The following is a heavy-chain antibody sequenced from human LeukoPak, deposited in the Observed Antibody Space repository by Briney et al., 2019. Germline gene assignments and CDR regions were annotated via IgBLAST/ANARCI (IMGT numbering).Heavy chain of an antibody. Sequence: GGSLRLSCAASGFTFSNYAMTWVRQAPGKGLEWVSGIRAGGGSTNFADSVRGRFTLSTDNSKNTLYLQMNSLRAEDTAVYYCARIGAVEMATDYWGQGTLVTVSS. V-gene: IGHV3-23*01. D-gene: IGHD5-24*01. J-gene: IGHJ4*02. CDR2: IRAGGGST. CDR1: GFTFSNYA. CDR3: ARIGAVEMATDY.